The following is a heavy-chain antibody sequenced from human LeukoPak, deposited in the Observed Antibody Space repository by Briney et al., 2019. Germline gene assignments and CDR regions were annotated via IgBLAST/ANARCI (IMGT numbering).Heavy chain of an antibody. CDR3: ARERTAVTKLTQRISEFAY. D-gene: IGHD4-17*01. V-gene: IGHV1-2*02. J-gene: IGHJ4*02. CDR1: GYTFTGYY. Sequence: ASVKVSCKASGYTFTGYYMHWVRQAPGQGLEWMGWINPNSGGTNYAQKFQGRVTMTRDTSISTAYMELSRLRSEDTAVYYCARERTAVTKLTQRISEFAYWGQGSLVAVSA. CDR2: INPNSGGT.